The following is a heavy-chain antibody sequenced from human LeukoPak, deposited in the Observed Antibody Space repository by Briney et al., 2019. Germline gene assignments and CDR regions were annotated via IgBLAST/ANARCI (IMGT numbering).Heavy chain of an antibody. CDR3: AMRLPYGYYIRRNWFDL. D-gene: IGHD4-17*01. CDR2: INHSGST. CDR1: GGSFSGYY. Sequence: SETLSLTCAVYGGSFSGYYWSWIRQPPGKGLEWIGEINHSGSTNYNPSLTSRVTISVDTSKNQFSLKLSSVTAADTAVYYCAMRLPYGYYIRRNWFDLWGQGTLVTVSS. V-gene: IGHV4-34*01. J-gene: IGHJ5*02.